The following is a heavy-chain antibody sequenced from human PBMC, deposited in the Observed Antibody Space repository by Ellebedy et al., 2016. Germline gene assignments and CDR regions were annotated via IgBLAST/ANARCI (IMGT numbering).Heavy chain of an antibody. CDR3: ARRVANYFDF. CDR1: GFTFSNAW. V-gene: IGHV3-21*01. D-gene: IGHD5-12*01. J-gene: IGHJ4*02. CDR2: ISSNGNYI. Sequence: GESLKISXAASGFTFSNAWMSWVRQIPGKGLEWVSSISSNGNYIYYADSVRGRFTLSRDNAETSLYLQMDSLRVEDTAVYYCARRVANYFDFWGQGTLVTVSS.